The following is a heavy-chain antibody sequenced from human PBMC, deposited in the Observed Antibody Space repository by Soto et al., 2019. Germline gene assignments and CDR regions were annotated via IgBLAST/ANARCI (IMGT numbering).Heavy chain of an antibody. Sequence: PGGSLRLSCAASGFTFGGYAMSWVRQAPGKGLEWVGFIRSKAYGGTSEYSASGRVRFTISRDDSKSIAYLQMNSLKTEDTDVYSCARAVRIAASYGMDVWGQGXTVTVSS. V-gene: IGHV3-49*04. CDR1: GFTFGGYA. CDR2: IRSKAYGGTS. D-gene: IGHD6-6*01. J-gene: IGHJ6*02. CDR3: ARAVRIAASYGMDV.